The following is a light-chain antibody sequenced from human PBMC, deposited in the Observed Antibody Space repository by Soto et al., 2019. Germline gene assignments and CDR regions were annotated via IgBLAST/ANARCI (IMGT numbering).Light chain of an antibody. J-gene: IGKJ5*01. CDR1: QDINKN. V-gene: IGKV1-33*01. CDR3: QQYESLPLT. CDR2: DAS. Sequence: DIQITQSPSSPSASVGDRVTITCHASQDINKNLIWYQQKPGKAPKLLIYDASDLETGVPSRFSGSGSGTGFTFTISSLQPEDFATYYCQQYESLPLTFGQGTRLEIK.